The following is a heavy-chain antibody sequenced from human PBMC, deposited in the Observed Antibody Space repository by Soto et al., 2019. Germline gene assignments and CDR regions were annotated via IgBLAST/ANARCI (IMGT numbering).Heavy chain of an antibody. V-gene: IGHV3-33*01. Sequence: GGSLRLSCAASGFTFSSYGMHWVRQAPGKGLEWVAVIWYDGSNKYCADSVKGRFTISRDNSKNTLYLQMNSLRAEDTAVYYCARVVYYDILTGPLDYWGQGTLVTVS. D-gene: IGHD3-9*01. CDR1: GFTFSSYG. CDR3: ARVVYYDILTGPLDY. J-gene: IGHJ4*02. CDR2: IWYDGSNK.